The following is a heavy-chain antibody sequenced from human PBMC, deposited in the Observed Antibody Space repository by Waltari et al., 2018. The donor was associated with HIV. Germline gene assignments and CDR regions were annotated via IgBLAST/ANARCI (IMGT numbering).Heavy chain of an antibody. V-gene: IGHV3-11*01. Sequence: QVQLVESGGGVGNPGGSLRLSCATSGFTFSYYYMTWIRQAPGKGLEWVSYIRIDTDTIYYADSVKGRFTISRDNAKNSLYLQMNRLSVEDTAVYYCARLKYSSGFFDHWGQGALVTVSS. CDR3: ARLKYSSGFFDH. CDR2: IRIDTDTI. CDR1: GFTFSYYY. D-gene: IGHD6-19*01. J-gene: IGHJ4*02.